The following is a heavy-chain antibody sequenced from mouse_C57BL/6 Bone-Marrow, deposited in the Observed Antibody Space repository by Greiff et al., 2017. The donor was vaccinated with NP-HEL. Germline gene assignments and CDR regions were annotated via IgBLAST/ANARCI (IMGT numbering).Heavy chain of an antibody. CDR2: IYPGSGST. CDR1: GYTFTSYW. V-gene: IGHV1-55*01. D-gene: IGHD2-4*01. Sequence: QVQLQQPGAELVKPGASVKMSCKASGYTFTSYWITWVKQRPGQGLEWIGDIYPGSGSTNYNEKFKSKATLTVDTSSSTAYMQLSSLTSEDAAVYYGAREKNYSYYDYAWFAYWGQGTLVTVSA. CDR3: AREKNYSYYDYAWFAY. J-gene: IGHJ3*01.